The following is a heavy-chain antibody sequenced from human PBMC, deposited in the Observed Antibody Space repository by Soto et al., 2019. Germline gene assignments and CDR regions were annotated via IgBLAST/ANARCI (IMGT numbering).Heavy chain of an antibody. CDR2: VIPILGMA. CDR1: GGTFSSYS. Sequence: QVQLVQSGAEVKKPGSSVKVSCEASGGTFSSYSFSWVRQAPGQGLEWMVRVIPILGMANYAQKFQRRVTITADKSTSTVYMELSSLRSEDTAVYYSARGEAGVAPGAVDRHNWFDPWGQVTLVTVSS. J-gene: IGHJ5*02. D-gene: IGHD2-2*01. CDR3: ARGEAGVAPGAVDRHNWFDP. V-gene: IGHV1-69*02.